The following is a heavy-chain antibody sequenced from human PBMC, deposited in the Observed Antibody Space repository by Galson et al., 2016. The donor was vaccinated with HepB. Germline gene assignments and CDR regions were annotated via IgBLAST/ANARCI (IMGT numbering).Heavy chain of an antibody. CDR3: VRAGEEQWLIPIGEAFDI. J-gene: IGHJ3*02. V-gene: IGHV3-30-3*01. CDR2: IAHDGSNT. CDR1: GFTFNDHA. D-gene: IGHD6-19*01. Sequence: SLRLSCAASGFTFNDHAMHWVRQAPGKGLEWVAVIAHDGSNTHYADSVKGRFTIFRDNSKNTLFLQMNSLRREDMAVYYCVRAGEEQWLIPIGEAFDIWGQGTKVTVSA.